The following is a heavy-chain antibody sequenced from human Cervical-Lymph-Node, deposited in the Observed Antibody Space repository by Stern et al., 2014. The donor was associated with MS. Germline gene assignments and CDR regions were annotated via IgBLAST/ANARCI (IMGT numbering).Heavy chain of an antibody. CDR1: GFPFSNYD. Sequence: VHLVESGGGVVQPGTSLRLSCAGSGFPFSNYDMHWVRQAPGKGLEWVAVIVSDAGREEYGDSVQGRFTISRDNSKNTVYLQMNSLRSDDTAVYYCARDRDTTGWTLGAHWGQGTLVTVSS. D-gene: IGHD2/OR15-2a*01. J-gene: IGHJ4*02. V-gene: IGHV3-30*03. CDR2: IVSDAGRE. CDR3: ARDRDTTGWTLGAH.